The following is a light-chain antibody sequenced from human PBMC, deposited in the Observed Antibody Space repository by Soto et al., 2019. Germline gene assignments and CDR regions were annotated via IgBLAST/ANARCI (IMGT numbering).Light chain of an antibody. V-gene: IGKV3-20*01. CDR3: QQYASSQWT. Sequence: EIVLTQSPGTLSLSPGERATLSCRASLSVVSNSLAWYQQKPGQAPRLLIYDASSRATDIPDRFSGSGSGTGFTLTISRLEPEDFAVYYCQQYASSQWTFGQGTKVEMK. J-gene: IGKJ1*01. CDR2: DAS. CDR1: LSVVSNS.